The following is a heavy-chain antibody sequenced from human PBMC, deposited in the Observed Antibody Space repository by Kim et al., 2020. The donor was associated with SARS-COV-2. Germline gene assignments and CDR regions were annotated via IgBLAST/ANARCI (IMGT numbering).Heavy chain of an antibody. Sequence: SVKVSCKASGGTFSSYAISWVRQAPGQGLEWMGGIIPIFGTANYAQKFQGRVTITADESTSTAYMELSSLRSEDTAVYYCARVLDRGLGLKDGYTEEAYFDYWGQGTLVTVSS. V-gene: IGHV1-69*13. J-gene: IGHJ4*02. D-gene: IGHD3-10*01. CDR3: ARVLDRGLGLKDGYTEEAYFDY. CDR2: IIPIFGTA. CDR1: GGTFSSYA.